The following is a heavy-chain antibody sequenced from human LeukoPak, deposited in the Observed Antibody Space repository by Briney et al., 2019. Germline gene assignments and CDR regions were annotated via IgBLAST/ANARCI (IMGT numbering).Heavy chain of an antibody. J-gene: IGHJ6*02. Sequence: ASVKVSCKVSVYTLTELSMHWVRQAPGKGLEWMGGFDPEDGETIYAQKFQGRVTMTEDTSTDTAYMELSSLRSEDTAVYYCATDLWIYYYYGMDVWGQGTTVTVSS. D-gene: IGHD5-12*01. V-gene: IGHV1-24*01. CDR1: VYTLTELS. CDR3: ATDLWIYYYYGMDV. CDR2: FDPEDGET.